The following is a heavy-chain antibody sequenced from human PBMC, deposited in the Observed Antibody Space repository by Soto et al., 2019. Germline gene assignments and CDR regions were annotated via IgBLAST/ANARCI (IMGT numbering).Heavy chain of an antibody. Sequence: QVQLVQSGAEVKKPAASVKVSCKASGYTFTSYGISWVRQAPGQGLEWMGWISAYNGNTNYAQKLQGRVTMTTDTSTSTAYMELRRLRSDDTAVYYCALGRVVRGVDYYYYYMDVWGKGTTVTVSS. J-gene: IGHJ6*03. CDR1: GYTFTSYG. D-gene: IGHD3-10*01. CDR2: ISAYNGNT. V-gene: IGHV1-18*01. CDR3: ALGRVVRGVDYYYYYMDV.